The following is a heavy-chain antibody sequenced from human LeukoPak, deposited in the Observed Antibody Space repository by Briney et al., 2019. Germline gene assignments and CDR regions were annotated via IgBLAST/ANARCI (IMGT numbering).Heavy chain of an antibody. V-gene: IGHV4-31*03. D-gene: IGHD2-15*01. CDR3: ARDKFGGNWFDP. CDR1: DGSISSGGYY. Sequence: SETLSLTCTVSDGSISSGGYYWSWIRQHPGKGLEWIGYIYYSGSTYYNPSLKSRVTISVDTSKNQFSLKLSSVTAADTAVYYCARDKFGGNWFDPWGQGTLVTVSS. J-gene: IGHJ5*02. CDR2: IYYSGST.